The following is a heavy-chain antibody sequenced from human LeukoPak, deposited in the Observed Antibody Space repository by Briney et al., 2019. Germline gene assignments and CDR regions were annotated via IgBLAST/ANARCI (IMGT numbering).Heavy chain of an antibody. D-gene: IGHD3-9*01. CDR2: IGGSGDNT. CDR3: VREHSTGYQDF. J-gene: IGHJ4*02. CDR1: GFSFSSSA. V-gene: IGHV3-23*01. Sequence: GGSLRLSCAASGFSFSSSAMSWVRQSPGQGPQWVSSIGGSGDNTYYTDSVKGRFTISRDNSKNTLFLQMSGLRTDDTGIYYCVREHSTGYQDFLGQGTLVTVSS.